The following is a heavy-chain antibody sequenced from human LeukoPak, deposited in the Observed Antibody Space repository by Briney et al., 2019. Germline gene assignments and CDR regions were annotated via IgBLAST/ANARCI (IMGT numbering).Heavy chain of an antibody. CDR1: GGSISSSSYY. Sequence: SETLSLTCTVSGGSISSSSYYWGWIRQPLGKGLEWIGSIYYSGSTYYNPSLKSRVTISVDTSKNQFSLKLSSVTAADTAVYYCARVPQVTMIVVAWGQGTLVTVSS. D-gene: IGHD3-22*01. J-gene: IGHJ4*02. CDR2: IYYSGST. CDR3: ARVPQVTMIVVA. V-gene: IGHV4-39*07.